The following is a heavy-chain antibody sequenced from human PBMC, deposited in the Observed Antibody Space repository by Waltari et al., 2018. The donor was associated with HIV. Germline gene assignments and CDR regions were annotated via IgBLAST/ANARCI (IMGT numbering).Heavy chain of an antibody. CDR1: GIIFSTLS. V-gene: IGHV3-21*01. Sequence: EVQLVESGGGLVKLGGPLRLSFAASGIIFSTLSIHWVPRFPGKGLEWVSSISDSSSYIYYADSLKGRFTISRDNAKNSLYLQMNSLRAEDTAVYYCARGRYYYDSSGYYDNLPFDYWGQGTLVTVST. CDR3: ARGRYYYDSSGYYDNLPFDY. CDR2: ISDSSSYI. D-gene: IGHD3-22*01. J-gene: IGHJ4*02.